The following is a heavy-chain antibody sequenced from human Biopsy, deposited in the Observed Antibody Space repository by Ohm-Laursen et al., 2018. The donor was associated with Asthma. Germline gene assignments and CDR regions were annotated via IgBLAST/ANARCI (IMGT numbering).Heavy chain of an antibody. CDR2: INYRGDT. D-gene: IGHD6-19*01. J-gene: IGHJ1*01. V-gene: IGHV4-34*01. CDR3: VRGEEVAGTYFKD. Sequence: SDTLSLTCTISGGSFTHYFWMWIRQPPGKGLEWIGEINYRGDTNYNPSIESRVSISVDTSTYPFSLRLNSVTAADTAVYYCVRGEEVAGTYFKDWDQGTLVTVSS. CDR1: GGSFTHYF.